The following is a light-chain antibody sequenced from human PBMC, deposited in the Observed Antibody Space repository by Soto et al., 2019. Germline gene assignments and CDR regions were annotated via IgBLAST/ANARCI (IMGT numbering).Light chain of an antibody. J-gene: IGLJ2*01. CDR3: AAWDDSLNGPV. V-gene: IGLV1-44*01. CDR2: TNN. Sequence: QSVLAQPPSASGTPGQRVTISCSGSNSNIGSNTVNWYQQLPGTAPKLLITTNNQRPSGVPDRFSGSKSGTSASLAISGLQSEDEADYYCAAWDDSLNGPVFGGGTKVTVL. CDR1: NSNIGSNT.